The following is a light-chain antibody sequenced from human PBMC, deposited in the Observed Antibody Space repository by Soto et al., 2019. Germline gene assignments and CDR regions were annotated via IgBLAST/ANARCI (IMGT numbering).Light chain of an antibody. CDR1: SSDVGTYNL. Sequence: QSALTQPASVSGSPGQSITISCTGTSSDVGTYNLVSWYQQYPGKVPKVIIHEGNNRPSGVSDRFSGSKSGNTASLTISGLQAEDEADYYCCSYAGRTTGVFGGGTQLTVL. J-gene: IGLJ3*02. V-gene: IGLV2-23*01. CDR2: EGN. CDR3: CSYAGRTTGV.